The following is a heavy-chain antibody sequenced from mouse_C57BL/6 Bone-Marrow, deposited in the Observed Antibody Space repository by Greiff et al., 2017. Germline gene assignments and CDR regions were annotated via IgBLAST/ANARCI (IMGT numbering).Heavy chain of an antibody. CDR1: GYTFTGYW. D-gene: IGHD2-1*01. V-gene: IGHV1-9*01. Sequence: QVQLKESGAELMKPGASVKLSCKATGYTFTGYWIEWVKQRPGHGLEWIGEILPGSGSTNYNEKFKGKATFTADTSSNTASMQLSSLTTEDSAIYYCATHYGNSYWYFDVWGTGTTVTVSS. CDR3: ATHYGNSYWYFDV. CDR2: ILPGSGST. J-gene: IGHJ1*03.